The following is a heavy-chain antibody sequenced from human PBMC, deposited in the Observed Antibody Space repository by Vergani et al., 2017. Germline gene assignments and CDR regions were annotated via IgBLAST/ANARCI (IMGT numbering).Heavy chain of an antibody. CDR3: ARGYCSSTSCYTRHYYYYMDV. Sequence: QVQLVQSGAEVKKPGASVKVSCKASGYTFTSYYMHWVRQAPGQGLEWMGIINPSGGSTSYAQKFQGRVTMTRDTSTSIVYMELSSLRSEDTAVYYCARGYCSSTSCYTRHYYYYMDVWGKGTTVTVSS. CDR1: GYTFTSYY. D-gene: IGHD2-2*02. J-gene: IGHJ6*03. CDR2: INPSGGST. V-gene: IGHV1-46*01.